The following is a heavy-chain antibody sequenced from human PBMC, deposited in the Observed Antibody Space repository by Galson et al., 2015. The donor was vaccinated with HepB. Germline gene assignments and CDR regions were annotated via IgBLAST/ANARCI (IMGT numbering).Heavy chain of an antibody. V-gene: IGHV3-15*01. J-gene: IGHJ4*02. CDR1: GFTFSNAW. CDR3: TTERSERFRIPPFDY. CDR2: IKSKTDGGTT. Sequence: SLRLSCAASGFTFSNAWMSWVRQAPGKGLEWVGRIKSKTDGGTTDYAAPVKGRFTISRDDSKNTLYLQMNSLKTEDTAVYYCTTERSERFRIPPFDYWGQGTLTPSPQ.